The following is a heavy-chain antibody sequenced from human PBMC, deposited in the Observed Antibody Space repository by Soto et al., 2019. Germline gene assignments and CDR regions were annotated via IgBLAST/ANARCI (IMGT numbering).Heavy chain of an antibody. Sequence: PSETLSLTCTVSGGSISSREYYWSWIRQPPGKGLEWIGYIYYSGNTYYTPSLSSRLTISLDTSKSQFSLQLGSVTAADTAVYYCARYSNTALSGMDVWGQGTTVTVS. D-gene: IGHD6-13*01. CDR2: IYYSGNT. CDR3: ARYSNTALSGMDV. V-gene: IGHV4-30-4*01. J-gene: IGHJ6*02. CDR1: GGSISSREYY.